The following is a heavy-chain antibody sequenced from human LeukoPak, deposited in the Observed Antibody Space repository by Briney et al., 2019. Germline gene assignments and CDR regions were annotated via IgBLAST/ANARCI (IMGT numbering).Heavy chain of an antibody. J-gene: IGHJ4*02. V-gene: IGHV4-39*01. Sequence: SETLSLTCTVSGGSISSSSYYWGWIRQPPGKGLEWIGSIYYSGSTYYNPSLKSRVTISVDTSKNQFSLKLSPVTAADTAVYYCATARYYDILTGSYPYYFDYWGQGTLVTVSS. D-gene: IGHD3-9*01. CDR2: IYYSGST. CDR1: GGSISSSSYY. CDR3: ATARYYDILTGSYPYYFDY.